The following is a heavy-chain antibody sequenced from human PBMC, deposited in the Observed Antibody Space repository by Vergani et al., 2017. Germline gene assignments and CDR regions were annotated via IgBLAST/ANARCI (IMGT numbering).Heavy chain of an antibody. CDR3: ARDESPKASTGMGELDY. CDR2: IKQDGSEK. J-gene: IGHJ4*02. V-gene: IGHV3-7*03. D-gene: IGHD5-18*01. Sequence: EVQLLESGGGLVQPGGSLRLSCAASGFTFSSYWMSWVRQAPGKGLEWVANIKQDGSEKYYVDSVKGRFTISRDNAKNSLYLQMNSLRAEDTAVYYCARDESPKASTGMGELDYWGQGTLVTVSS. CDR1: GFTFSSYW.